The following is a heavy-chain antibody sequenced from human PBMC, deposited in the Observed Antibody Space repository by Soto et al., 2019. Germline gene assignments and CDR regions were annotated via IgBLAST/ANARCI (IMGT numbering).Heavy chain of an antibody. V-gene: IGHV3-33*01. D-gene: IGHD1-26*01. CDR1: GFTFSSYG. CDR3: AREDIVGGTNYGMDV. J-gene: IGHJ6*02. CDR2: IWYDGSNK. Sequence: QVQLVESGGGVVQPGRSLRLSCAASGFTFSSYGMHWVRQAPGKGLEWVAVIWYDGSNKYYADSVKGRFTISRDNSKNTLYLQMNSVRAEDTGVYYCAREDIVGGTNYGMDVWGQGTTVNVSS.